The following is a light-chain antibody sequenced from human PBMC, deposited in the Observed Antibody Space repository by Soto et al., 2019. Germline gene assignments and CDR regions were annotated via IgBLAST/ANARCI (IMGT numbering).Light chain of an antibody. CDR1: QSIFTY. CDR3: QQSLSTPPIT. V-gene: IGKV1-39*01. CDR2: GAT. Sequence: DIQMTQSPYYLSASVGDRVTITCRAGQSIFTYLNWYQQKPGKAPKLLIYGATTLQSGVPSRFSGSGSGTDFTLSISNLQPEDFATYFCQQSLSTPPITFGQGTRLEIK. J-gene: IGKJ5*01.